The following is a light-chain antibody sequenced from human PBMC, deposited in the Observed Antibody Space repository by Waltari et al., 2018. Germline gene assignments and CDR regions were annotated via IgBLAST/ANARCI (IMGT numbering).Light chain of an antibody. J-gene: IGKJ1*01. CDR3: HQYGRSPPWT. Sequence: EIVLTQSPGTLSLSPGERATLSCRASQSVHSTTLAWYQQKPGQAPRLVIYDASSRATGTPDRFSGSGSGADFTLTISRLEPEDFAVYYCHQYGRSPPWTFGQGTKVEIK. CDR1: QSVHSTT. CDR2: DAS. V-gene: IGKV3-20*01.